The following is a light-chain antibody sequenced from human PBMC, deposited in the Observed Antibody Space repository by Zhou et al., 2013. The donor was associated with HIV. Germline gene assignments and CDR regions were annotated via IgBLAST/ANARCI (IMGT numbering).Light chain of an antibody. CDR2: EAS. Sequence: EIVLTQSPATLSLSPGERATLSCRASQSVTSYLAWYQQKLGQAPRLLIYEASSRATGTPTRFRGSGSGTDFTLTISSLEPEDFAVYYCQQRSNWPITFGQGTRL. CDR3: QQRSNWPIT. V-gene: IGKV3-11*01. J-gene: IGKJ5*01. CDR1: QSVTSY.